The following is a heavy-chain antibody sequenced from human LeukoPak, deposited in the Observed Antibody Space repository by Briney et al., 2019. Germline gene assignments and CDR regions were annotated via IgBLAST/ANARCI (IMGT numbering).Heavy chain of an antibody. D-gene: IGHD3-22*01. CDR1: GFTFSSYW. CDR2: INSDGSST. V-gene: IGHV3-74*01. CDR3: VRAMIVVVIHD. Sequence: PGGSLRLSCAASGFTFSSYWMHWVRQAPGKGLVWVSRINSDGSSTSYADSVKGRFTISRDNAKNTLYLHMNILRAENTAVYYCVRAMIVVVIHDWGQGTLVTVSS. J-gene: IGHJ4*02.